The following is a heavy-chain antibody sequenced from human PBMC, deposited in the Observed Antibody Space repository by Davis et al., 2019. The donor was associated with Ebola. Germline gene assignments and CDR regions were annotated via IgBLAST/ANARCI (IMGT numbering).Heavy chain of an antibody. D-gene: IGHD4-23*01. Sequence: SVKVSCKASGYTFTSYGISWLRQAPGQGLEWMGGIIPIFGTANYAQKFQGRVTITADKSTSTAYMELSRLRSDDTAVYYCARGGTVVTRVIDYWGQGTLVTVSS. CDR2: IIPIFGTA. CDR1: GYTFTSYG. J-gene: IGHJ4*02. V-gene: IGHV1-69*06. CDR3: ARGGTVVTRVIDY.